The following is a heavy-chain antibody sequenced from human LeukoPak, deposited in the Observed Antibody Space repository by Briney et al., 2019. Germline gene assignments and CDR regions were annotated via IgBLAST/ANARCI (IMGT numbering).Heavy chain of an antibody. V-gene: IGHV4-34*01. CDR1: GGSFSGYY. D-gene: IGHD3-10*01. CDR3: ARSITMVRGVLP. CDR2: INHSGST. Sequence: PSETLSLTCAVYGGSFSGYYWSWIRQPPGKGLEWIGEINHSGSTNYNPSLKSRVTISVDTSKNQFSLKLSSVTAADTAVYYCARSITMVRGVLPWGQGTVVTVSS. J-gene: IGHJ4*02.